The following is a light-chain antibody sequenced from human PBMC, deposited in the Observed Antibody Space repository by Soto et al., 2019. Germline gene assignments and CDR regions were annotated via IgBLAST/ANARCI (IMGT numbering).Light chain of an antibody. CDR2: DAS. Sequence: EIVLTQSPATLSLSPGERATLSCGASQSVSSSYVAWYQQKPVLAPRLLIYDASSSATGIPDRFSGSGSWTDFTLTISTLEPEDFAVYDWQQYGSSPYTYGQETKLEIK. CDR3: QQYGSSPYT. CDR1: QSVSSSY. J-gene: IGKJ2*01. V-gene: IGKV3D-20*01.